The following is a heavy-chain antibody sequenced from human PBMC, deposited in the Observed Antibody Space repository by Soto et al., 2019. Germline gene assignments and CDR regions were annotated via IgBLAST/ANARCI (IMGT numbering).Heavy chain of an antibody. CDR3: ARIGVPGELEAYYYGMDV. Sequence: GGSLRLSCAASGFTFSSYWMHWVRQAPGKGLVWVSRINSDGSSTSYADSVKGRFTISRDNAKNTLYLQMNSLRAEDTAVYYCARIGVPGELEAYYYGMDVWGQGTTVTVSS. V-gene: IGHV3-74*01. CDR2: INSDGSST. J-gene: IGHJ6*02. CDR1: GFTFSSYW. D-gene: IGHD3-16*01.